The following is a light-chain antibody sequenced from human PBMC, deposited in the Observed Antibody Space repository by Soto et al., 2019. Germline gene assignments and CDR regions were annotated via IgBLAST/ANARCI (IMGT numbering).Light chain of an antibody. CDR3: QTWGSGIVV. V-gene: IGLV4-69*01. J-gene: IGLJ2*01. Sequence: QSVLTQSPSASASLGASVKLTCTLSSGHSNYAIAWHQQQSEKGPRYLMKLNSDGSHSKGDGIPDRFLGSSSGAERYLTISSLQSEDEADDYRQTWGSGIVVFGGGTKLTVL. CDR2: LNSDGSH. CDR1: SGHSNYA.